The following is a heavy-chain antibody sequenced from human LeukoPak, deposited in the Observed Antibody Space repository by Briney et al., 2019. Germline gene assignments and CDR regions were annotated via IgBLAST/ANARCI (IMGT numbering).Heavy chain of an antibody. Sequence: GGSLRLSCAASGFTFSSYGMHWVRQAPGKGLEWVAFIQYDGGNKYYADSVKGRFTISRDNSKNTVHLQMNGLRTEDTAVFYCARYRPLYSSGWPTDPICDYWGQGTLVTVSS. D-gene: IGHD6-19*01. CDR1: GFTFSSYG. CDR3: ARYRPLYSSGWPTDPICDY. V-gene: IGHV3-30*02. J-gene: IGHJ4*02. CDR2: IQYDGGNK.